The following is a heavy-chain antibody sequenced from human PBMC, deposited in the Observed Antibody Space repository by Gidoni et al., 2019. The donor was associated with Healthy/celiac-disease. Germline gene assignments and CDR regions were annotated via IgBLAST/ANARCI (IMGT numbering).Heavy chain of an antibody. J-gene: IGHJ2*01. CDR3: ARGGSSGWYMGWYFDL. CDR2: IYYSGST. V-gene: IGHV4-59*01. CDR1: GGSIRSYY. D-gene: IGHD6-19*01. Sequence: QVQLQESGPGLVKPSETLSLTCTVSGGSIRSYYWSWIRQPPGKGLEWIGYIYYSGSTNYNPSLKSRVTISVDTSKNQFSLKLSSVTAADTAVYYCARGGSSGWYMGWYFDLWGRGTLVTVSS.